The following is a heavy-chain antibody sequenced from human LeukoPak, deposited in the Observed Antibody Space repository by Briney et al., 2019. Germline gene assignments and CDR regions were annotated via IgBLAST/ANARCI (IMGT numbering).Heavy chain of an antibody. D-gene: IGHD2-2*01. CDR1: GFTFSSYG. V-gene: IGHV3-30*18. CDR2: ISYDGSNK. CDR3: AKGLIVVVPAACDY. J-gene: IGHJ4*02. Sequence: PGRSLRLSCAASGFTFSSYGMHWVRQAPGKGLEWVAVISYDGSNKYYADSVKGRFTISRDNSKNTLYLQMNSLRAEDTAVYYCAKGLIVVVPAACDYWGQGTLDTVSS.